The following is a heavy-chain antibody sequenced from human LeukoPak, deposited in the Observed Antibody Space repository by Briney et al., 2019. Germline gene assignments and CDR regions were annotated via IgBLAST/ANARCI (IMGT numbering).Heavy chain of an antibody. V-gene: IGHV3-30*18. CDR1: GFTFSSYG. CDR3: AKDTGIAAAGSDY. CDR2: ISYDGSNK. J-gene: IGHJ4*02. D-gene: IGHD6-13*01. Sequence: PGGSLRLSCAASGFTFSSYGMHWVHQAPGKGLEWVAVISYDGSNKYYADSVKGRFTISRDNSKNTLYLQMNSLKAEDTAVYYCAKDTGIAAAGSDYWGQGTLVTVSS.